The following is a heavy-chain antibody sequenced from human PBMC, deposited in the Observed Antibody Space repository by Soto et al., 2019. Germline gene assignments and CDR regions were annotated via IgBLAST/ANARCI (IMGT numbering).Heavy chain of an antibody. CDR3: ARGMKLERVGFDY. CDR1: CYSIISGYY. D-gene: IGHD1-1*01. J-gene: IGHJ4*02. CDR2: IYHSGST. V-gene: IGHV4-38-2*01. Sequence: SETLSLTCAFSCYSIISGYYWGWIRQPPGKGLEWIGSIYHSGSTYYNPSLKSRVTISVDTSKNQFSLKLSSVTAADTAVYYCARGMKLERVGFDYWGQGTLVIVSS.